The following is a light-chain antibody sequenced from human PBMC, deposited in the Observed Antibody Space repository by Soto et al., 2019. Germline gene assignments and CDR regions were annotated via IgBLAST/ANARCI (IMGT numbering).Light chain of an antibody. CDR1: QSISNN. J-gene: IGKJ3*01. Sequence: EIVMTQSPATLSVSPGKRATLSCRASQSISNNLAWYQQKPGQAPGLLIYGASTRATAIPARFSGSGSGTEFTLTISSLQSEDFAVYYCKQYNNWPLTFGPGTKVDVK. V-gene: IGKV3-15*01. CDR2: GAS. CDR3: KQYNNWPLT.